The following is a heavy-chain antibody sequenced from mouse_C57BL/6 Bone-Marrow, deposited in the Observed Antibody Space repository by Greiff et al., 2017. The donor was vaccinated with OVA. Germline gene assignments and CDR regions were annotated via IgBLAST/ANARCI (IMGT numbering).Heavy chain of an antibody. J-gene: IGHJ1*03. CDR2: IRNKANGYTT. D-gene: IGHD1-1*02. CDR1: GFTFTDYY. CDR3: ASTGDWYFDV. Sequence: EVQLVESGGGLVQPGGSLSLSCAASGFTFTDYYMSWVRQPPGKALEWLGFIRNKANGYTTEYSASVKGRFTISRDNSQSILYLQMNALRAEDSATYYCASTGDWYFDVWGTGTTVTVSS. V-gene: IGHV7-3*01.